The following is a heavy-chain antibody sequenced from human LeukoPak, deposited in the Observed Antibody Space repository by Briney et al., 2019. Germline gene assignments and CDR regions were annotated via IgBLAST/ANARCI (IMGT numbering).Heavy chain of an antibody. V-gene: IGHV4-59*11. CDR1: GCSISSHY. CDR3: ARRPTNCTNGVCYTYNWFDP. J-gene: IGHJ5*02. Sequence: PSETLSLTCTVSGCSISSHYWSWIRQPPGKGLEWIGYIYYSGSTNYNPSLKSRVTISVDTSKNQFSLKLSSVTAADTAVYYCARRPTNCTNGVCYTYNWFDPWGQGTLVTVSS. D-gene: IGHD2-8*01. CDR2: IYYSGST.